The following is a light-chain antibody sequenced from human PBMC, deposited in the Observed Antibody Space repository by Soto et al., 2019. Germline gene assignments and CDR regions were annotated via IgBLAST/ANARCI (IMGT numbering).Light chain of an antibody. CDR1: QSVNINY. V-gene: IGKV3-20*01. CDR3: QQYDSSPRT. J-gene: IGKJ1*01. CDR2: AAS. Sequence: IVLTQSPGTLSLSPGERATLSCRASQSVNINYLAWSQQKPGQGPRLLIYAASIRATGIPDRFSGSGSGADFTLPISRLEPEDFAVYYCQQYDSSPRTFGQGTKVEIK.